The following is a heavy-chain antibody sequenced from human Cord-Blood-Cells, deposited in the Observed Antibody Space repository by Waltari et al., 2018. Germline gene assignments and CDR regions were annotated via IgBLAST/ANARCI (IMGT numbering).Heavy chain of an antibody. Sequence: QVQLVQSGAEVKKPGASVKVSCKASGYTFTSYYMHWVRQAPGQGLEWMGIINPSGGSKSYAQKFQGRVTMTRDTSMSTVYMELSSLRSEDTAVYYCAKEYYGSGGGPYYFDYWGQGTLVTVSS. CDR1: GYTFTSYY. J-gene: IGHJ4*02. V-gene: IGHV1-46*01. D-gene: IGHD3-10*01. CDR3: AKEYYGSGGGPYYFDY. CDR2: INPSGGSK.